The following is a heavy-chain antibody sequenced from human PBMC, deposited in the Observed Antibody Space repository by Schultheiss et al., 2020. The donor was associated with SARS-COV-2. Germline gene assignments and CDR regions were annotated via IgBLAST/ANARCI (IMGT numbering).Heavy chain of an antibody. Sequence: GGSLRLSCSASGFTFSSYWMSWVRQAPGKGLEWVANIKQDGSEKYYVDSVKGRFTISRDNSKNTLYLQMNSLRVEDTAVYYCAKDFYGSPNFFDYWGQGTLVTVSS. V-gene: IGHV3-7*05. J-gene: IGHJ4*02. CDR3: AKDFYGSPNFFDY. CDR1: GFTFSSYW. D-gene: IGHD1-26*01. CDR2: IKQDGSEK.